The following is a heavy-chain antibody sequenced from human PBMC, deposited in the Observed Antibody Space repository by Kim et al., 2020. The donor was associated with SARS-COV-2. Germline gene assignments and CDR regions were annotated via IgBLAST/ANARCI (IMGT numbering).Heavy chain of an antibody. CDR2: FLYTAST. Sequence: SETLSLTCTVSGGSVSSRTYFWAWHRQPPGQGLEWFGSFLYTASTYYNPSLKSRVSMSADTAKNQFSLRRTSVTAADTAVYFCARHPPWAADKGGFDPGAQGPLATVSS. V-gene: IGHV4-39*01. CDR3: ARHPPWAADKGGFDP. CDR1: GGSVSSRTYF. D-gene: IGHD6-13*01. J-gene: IGHJ5*02.